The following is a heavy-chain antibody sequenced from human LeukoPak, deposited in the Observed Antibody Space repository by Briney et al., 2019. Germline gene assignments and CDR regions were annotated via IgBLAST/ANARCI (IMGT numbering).Heavy chain of an antibody. CDR3: ARPRESQRSSSPFDY. J-gene: IGHJ4*02. Sequence: SETLSLTCTVSGGSISSSTYYWGWIRQPPGKGLEWIGGIFDSGYTYYNASLKSRVTMSIDTSKNQFSLKLTSVTAADTAVYYCARPRESQRSSSPFDYWGQGMLVTVSS. CDR2: IFDSGYT. V-gene: IGHV4-39*01. D-gene: IGHD6-6*01. CDR1: GGSISSSTYY.